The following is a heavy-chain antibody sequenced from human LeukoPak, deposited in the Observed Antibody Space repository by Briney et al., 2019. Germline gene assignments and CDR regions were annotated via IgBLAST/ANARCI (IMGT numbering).Heavy chain of an antibody. Sequence: SETLSLTCTVSGGSISSGDYYRSWIRQPPGKGLEWIGYIYYSGSTYYNPSLKSRVTISVDTSKNQFSLKLSSVTAADTAVYYCAREFGVVTVYYDYSGQGTLVTVSS. CDR2: IYYSGST. V-gene: IGHV4-30-4*08. CDR3: AREFGVVTVYYDY. CDR1: GGSISSGDYY. D-gene: IGHD3-3*01. J-gene: IGHJ4*02.